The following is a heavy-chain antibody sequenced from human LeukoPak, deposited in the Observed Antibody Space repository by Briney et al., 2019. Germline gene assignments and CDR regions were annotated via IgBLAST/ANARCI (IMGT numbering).Heavy chain of an antibody. CDR3: ARGSGWYRPIDY. D-gene: IGHD6-19*01. Sequence: PGGSLSLSRAASGLILSSNYMSWVRQAPGRGVEWVLVIYSGVSTYYAASATGSLTLYKYNCKNTVYLQMNTLRAQDTPLYYCARGSGWYRPIDYWARDPWSPSPQ. CDR2: IYSGVST. V-gene: IGHV3-66*01. J-gene: IGHJ4*02. CDR1: GLILSSNY.